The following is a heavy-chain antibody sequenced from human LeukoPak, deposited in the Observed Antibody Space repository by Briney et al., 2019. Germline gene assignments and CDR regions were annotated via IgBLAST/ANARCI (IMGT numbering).Heavy chain of an antibody. CDR1: GGSFSGHY. V-gene: IGHV4-34*01. CDR3: AREGSSGWCDY. Sequence: SETLSLTCAVYGGSFSGHYWSWIRQPPGKGLEWIGEINHSGNTNYNPSLKSRVTISLDTSKNQFSLKVSYVTAADTAVYYCAREGSSGWCDYWGQGTLVTVSS. CDR2: INHSGNT. J-gene: IGHJ4*02. D-gene: IGHD6-19*01.